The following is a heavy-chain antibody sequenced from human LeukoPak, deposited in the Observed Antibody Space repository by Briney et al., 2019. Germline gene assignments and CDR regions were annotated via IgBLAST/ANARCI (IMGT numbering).Heavy chain of an antibody. D-gene: IGHD2-15*01. CDR1: GGTFSSYA. CDR3: ARHGGSVVPPNWYFDL. CDR2: IIPIFGTA. V-gene: IGHV1-69*01. Sequence: SVKVSCKASGGTFSSYAISWVRQAPGQGLERMGGIIPIFGTANYAQKFQGRVTITADESTSTAYMELSSLRSEDTAVYYCARHGGSVVPPNWYFDLWGRGTLVTVSS. J-gene: IGHJ2*01.